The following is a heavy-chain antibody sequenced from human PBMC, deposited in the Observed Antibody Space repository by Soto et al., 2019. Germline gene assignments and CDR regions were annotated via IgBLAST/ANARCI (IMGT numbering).Heavy chain of an antibody. CDR2: SIPIFGTA. CDR1: GGTFSSYA. D-gene: IGHD6-19*01. CDR3: ASGRRDGSGWYPLVFDP. Sequence: QVQLVQSGAEVKKPGSSVKVSCKASGGTFSSYAISWVRQAPGQGLEWMGGSIPIFGTANYAQKFQGRVTITGDESTSTAYMELSSLRSEDTAVYYCASGRRDGSGWYPLVFDPWGKGTLVTVSS. V-gene: IGHV1-69*01. J-gene: IGHJ5*02.